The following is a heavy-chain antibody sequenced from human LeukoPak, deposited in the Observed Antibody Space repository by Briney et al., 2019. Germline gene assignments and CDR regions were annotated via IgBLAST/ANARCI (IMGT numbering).Heavy chain of an antibody. V-gene: IGHV3-33*01. CDR2: IRKDERNE. CDR3: AREAIVTGGHWFDP. CDR1: RFTFSSYG. Sequence: PVGTLRLSRAASRFTFSSYGMHSGREAPGKGLQWVAVIRKDERNEYYADSVKGRFTISRDNSKNTVYLQMNSLRAEDTAVYYCAREAIVTGGHWFDPWGQGTLVTVSS. D-gene: IGHD2-21*01. J-gene: IGHJ5*02.